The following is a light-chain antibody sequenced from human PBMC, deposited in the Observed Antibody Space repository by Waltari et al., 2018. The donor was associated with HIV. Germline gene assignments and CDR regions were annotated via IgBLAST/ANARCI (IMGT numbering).Light chain of an antibody. CDR2: EVS. V-gene: IGLV2-14*03. CDR3: DSYTISSTYV. Sequence: QSALTQPASVSGSPGQSITISCPGTSTYIGAYNSVSWYQQHPGRAPKLIIYEVSYRPSGVSDRFSGSKSGNTASLTISGLQPEDEAEYYCDSYTISSTYVFGTGTKVTVL. CDR1: STYIGAYNS. J-gene: IGLJ1*01.